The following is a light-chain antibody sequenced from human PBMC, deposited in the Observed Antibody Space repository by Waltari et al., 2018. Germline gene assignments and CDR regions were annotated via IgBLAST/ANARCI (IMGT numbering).Light chain of an antibody. CDR1: SSDVGGYNY. CDR2: YVS. Sequence: QSALTQPASVSGSPGQSITISCTGTSSDVGGYNYVSWYQQHPGKAPRLMIYYVSNRPSGVSNRFSVSKSGNTASLTISGLQAEDEADYHCSSYTSSSTLIFGGGTKLTVL. J-gene: IGLJ2*01. CDR3: SSYTSSSTLI. V-gene: IGLV2-14*03.